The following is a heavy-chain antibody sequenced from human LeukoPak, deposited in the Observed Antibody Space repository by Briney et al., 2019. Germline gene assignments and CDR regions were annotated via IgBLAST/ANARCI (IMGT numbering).Heavy chain of an antibody. CDR2: INPSGGST. CDR3: ARTGREGGGYCSSTSCLWDY. D-gene: IGHD2-2*01. CDR1: GYTFTSYY. V-gene: IGHV1-46*01. J-gene: IGHJ4*02. Sequence: GASVKVSCKASGYTFTSYYMHWVRQAPGQGLEWMGIINPSGGSTSYAQKFQGRVTMTRDMSTSTVYMELSSLRSEDTAVYYCARTGREGGGYCSSTSCLWDYWGQGTLVTVSS.